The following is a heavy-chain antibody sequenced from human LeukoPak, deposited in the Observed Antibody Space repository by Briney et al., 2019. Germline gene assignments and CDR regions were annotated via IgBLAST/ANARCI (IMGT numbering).Heavy chain of an antibody. CDR1: GGTFSSYG. D-gene: IGHD4-17*01. Sequence: ASVKVSCKASGGTFSSYGISWVRQAPGQGLEWMGWISAYNGNTNYAQKLQGRVTMTTDTSTSTAYMELRSLRSDDTAVYDCARSLATVTTGNFDYWGQGTLVTVSS. J-gene: IGHJ4*02. CDR3: ARSLATVTTGNFDY. CDR2: ISAYNGNT. V-gene: IGHV1-18*01.